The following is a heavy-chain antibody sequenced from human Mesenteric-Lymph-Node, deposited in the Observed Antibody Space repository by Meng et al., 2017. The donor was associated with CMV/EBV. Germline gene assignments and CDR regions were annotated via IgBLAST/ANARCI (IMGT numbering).Heavy chain of an antibody. J-gene: IGHJ4*02. Sequence: ASVKVSCKASGYTFDSYLIIWVRQAPGQGLEWMGWSSVHNDNTKYAQHLQGRVTMTRDTLTSTAYMELRSLRSDDTAMYYCARVIYGSGSYIPGRHPYYFDHWGQGTLVTVSS. CDR1: GYTFDSYL. CDR2: SSVHNDNT. V-gene: IGHV1-18*01. CDR3: ARVIYGSGSYIPGRHPYYFDH. D-gene: IGHD3-10*01.